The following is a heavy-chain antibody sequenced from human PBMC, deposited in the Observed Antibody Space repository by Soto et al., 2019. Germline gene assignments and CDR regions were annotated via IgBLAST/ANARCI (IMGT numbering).Heavy chain of an antibody. J-gene: IGHJ4*02. CDR2: INSDGSRT. CDR3: ARGDGDYYDGNGYLRRH. CDR1: GFTFSSYW. V-gene: IGHV3-74*01. Sequence: EVQLVESGGGIVQPGGSLRLSCAASGFTFSSYWMHWVRQAPGRGLVWVSRINSDGSRTSYADSAKGRFTISRDNAKNTVYLQIKSLRAEDTAVYYCARGDGDYYDGNGYLRRHWGQGTLVTVSS. D-gene: IGHD3-22*01.